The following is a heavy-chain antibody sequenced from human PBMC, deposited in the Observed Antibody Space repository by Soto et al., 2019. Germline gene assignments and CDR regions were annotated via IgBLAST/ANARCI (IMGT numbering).Heavy chain of an antibody. CDR1: GGSLSSGGYS. CDR2: TYQSGSA. CDR3: ARDYYGMDV. J-gene: IGHJ6*02. Sequence: LSLTCTVSGGSLSSGGYSWTWIRQSPGKGLEWIGYTYQSGSAYYNPSLKSRVTISVDRSKNQFSLNLTSVTAADTAVYYCARDYYGMDVWGQGTTVTVSS. V-gene: IGHV4-30-2*06.